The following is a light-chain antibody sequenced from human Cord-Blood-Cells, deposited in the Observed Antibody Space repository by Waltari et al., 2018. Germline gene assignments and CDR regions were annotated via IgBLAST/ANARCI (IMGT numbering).Light chain of an antibody. CDR3: QQSYSTPIT. V-gene: IGKV1-39*01. CDR1: QSISSY. Sequence: DIQMTQPPASLSASVGDRVTITCRASQSISSYLYWYQQKPGKAPKLLIYAASSLQSVVPSRFSGSGSGTDFTLTISSLQPEDFATYYCQQSYSTPITFGQGTRLEIK. J-gene: IGKJ5*01. CDR2: AAS.